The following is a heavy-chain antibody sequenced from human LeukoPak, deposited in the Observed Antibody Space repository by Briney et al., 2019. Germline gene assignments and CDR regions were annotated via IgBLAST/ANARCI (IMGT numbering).Heavy chain of an antibody. Sequence: GGSLRLSCAASGITFTNAWLTWVRQAPGKGLEWVGRVKTKGDGGAADYAAPVKGRFTISRDDSTKTLYLQINSLKTEDTAVYYCTTDRMIYATNWAVSWFDPWGQGTLVTVSS. J-gene: IGHJ5*02. D-gene: IGHD2-8*01. V-gene: IGHV3-15*01. CDR1: GITFTNAW. CDR2: VKTKGDGGAA. CDR3: TTDRMIYATNWAVSWFDP.